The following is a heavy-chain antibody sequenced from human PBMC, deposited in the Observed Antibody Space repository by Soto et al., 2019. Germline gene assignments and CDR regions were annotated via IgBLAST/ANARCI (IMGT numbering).Heavy chain of an antibody. CDR1: GFFISSGNY. J-gene: IGHJ3*01. Sequence: SETLSLTCAVSGFFISSGNYWGWIRKPPGKGLEWIGSIFHGGNTYYNPSLKSRVTISVDMSKNQFSLKLNSVTAADTAVYCCARARWYDAFDVWGQGTVVTVSS. V-gene: IGHV4-38-2*01. CDR2: IFHGGNT. D-gene: IGHD2-15*01. CDR3: ARARWYDAFDV.